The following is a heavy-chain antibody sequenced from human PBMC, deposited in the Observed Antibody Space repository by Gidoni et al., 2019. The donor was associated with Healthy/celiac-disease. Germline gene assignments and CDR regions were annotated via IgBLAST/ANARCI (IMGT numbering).Heavy chain of an antibody. J-gene: IGHJ5*02. CDR1: GGSISSYY. D-gene: IGHD3-22*01. CDR3: ARLYYYASSGYYVRGWFDP. V-gene: IGHV4-59*01. CDR2: IYYSGST. Sequence: QVQLQESCPGLVKPSETLSLTCTVSGGSISSYYWSWIRQPPGKGLEWIGYIYYSGSTNYNPSLKSRVTISVDTSKNQFSLKLSCVTAADTAVYYCARLYYYASSGYYVRGWFDPWGQGTLVTVSS.